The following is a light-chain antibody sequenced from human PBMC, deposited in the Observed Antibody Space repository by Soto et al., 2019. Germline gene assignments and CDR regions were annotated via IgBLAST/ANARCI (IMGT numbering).Light chain of an antibody. CDR1: QRGSSSY. V-gene: IGKV3-20*01. J-gene: IGKJ1*01. CDR3: QLWGSSRWT. CDR2: AAS. Sequence: GERTTLSCRASQRGSSSYRAWYQQKPGKAPRLRIYAASSRATGIPDRFSGSGSGTDFTLTSSRLYFDDFAVYYCQLWGSSRWTFGQGSKVDI.